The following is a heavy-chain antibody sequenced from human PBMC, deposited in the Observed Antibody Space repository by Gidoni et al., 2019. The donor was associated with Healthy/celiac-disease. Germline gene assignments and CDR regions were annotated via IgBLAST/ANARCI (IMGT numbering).Heavy chain of an antibody. CDR1: GFTFSSYD. D-gene: IGHD4-17*01. J-gene: IGHJ4*02. CDR3: ARDLYGDYEVYFDY. V-gene: IGHV3-13*01. Sequence: EVQLVESGGGLVQPGGSLRLSCAASGFTFSSYDMHWVRQATGKGLEWVSAIGTAGDTYYPGSVKGRFTISRENAKNSLYLQMNSLRAGDTAVYYCARDLYGDYEVYFDYWGQGTLVTVSS. CDR2: IGTAGDT.